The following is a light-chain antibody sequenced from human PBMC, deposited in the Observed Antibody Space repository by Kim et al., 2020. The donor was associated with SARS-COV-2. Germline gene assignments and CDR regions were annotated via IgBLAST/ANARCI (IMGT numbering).Light chain of an antibody. J-gene: IGKJ5*01. CDR2: GAS. CDR3: LQHNSYPST. V-gene: IGKV1-17*01. Sequence: ASVGDRGTNTCRASKDIRNDLGWYQQSQGRAPKRLIYGASSLQSGVPSRFSGSGSGTEVTLTISSLQPEDFATYFCLQHNSYPSTIGQGTRLEIK. CDR1: KDIRND.